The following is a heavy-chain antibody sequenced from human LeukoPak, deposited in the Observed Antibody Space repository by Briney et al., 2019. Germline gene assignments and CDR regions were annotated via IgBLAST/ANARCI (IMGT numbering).Heavy chain of an antibody. Sequence: GGSLRLSCAASGFTFSSYAMSWVRQAPGKGLEWVSAISGSAGSTYYADSVKGRFTISRDNSKNTLYLQMNSLRAEDTAVYYCAKDPTPLRYFDYQTDYWGQGTLVTVSS. D-gene: IGHD3-9*01. CDR3: AKDPTPLRYFDYQTDY. V-gene: IGHV3-23*01. CDR1: GFTFSSYA. CDR2: ISGSAGST. J-gene: IGHJ4*02.